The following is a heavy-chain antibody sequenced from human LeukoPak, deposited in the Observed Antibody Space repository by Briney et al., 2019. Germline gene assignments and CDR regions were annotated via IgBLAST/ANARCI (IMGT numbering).Heavy chain of an antibody. CDR1: GFTFSSYP. CDR2: ISRSGSTV. Sequence: GGSLRLSCAASGFTFSSYPMNWVRQAPGKGLEWVSYISRSGSTVYYADSVKGRFTISRDNAKNSLYLQMNSLRDEDTAVYYCARELSNPRYFDYWGQGTLVTVSS. V-gene: IGHV3-48*02. CDR3: ARELSNPRYFDY. J-gene: IGHJ4*02. D-gene: IGHD6-6*01.